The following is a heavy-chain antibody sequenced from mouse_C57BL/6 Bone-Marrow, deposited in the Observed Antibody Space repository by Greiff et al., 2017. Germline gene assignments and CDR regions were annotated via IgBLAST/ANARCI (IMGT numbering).Heavy chain of an antibody. CDR1: GFTFSDYY. V-gene: IGHV5-12*01. CDR3: ARHGHYGSSPWFAY. D-gene: IGHD1-1*01. CDR2: ISNGGGST. Sequence: EVQVVESGGGLVQPGGSLKLSCAASGFTFSDYYMYWVRQTPEKRLEWVAYISNGGGSTYYPDTVKGRFTISRDNAKNTLYLQMSRLKSEDTAMYYCARHGHYGSSPWFAYWGQGTLVTVSA. J-gene: IGHJ3*01.